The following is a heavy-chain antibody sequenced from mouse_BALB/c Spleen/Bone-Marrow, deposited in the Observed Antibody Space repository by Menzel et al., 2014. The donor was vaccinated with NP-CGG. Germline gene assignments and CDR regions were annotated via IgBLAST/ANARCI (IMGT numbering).Heavy chain of an antibody. CDR1: GFTFSNYA. Sequence: EVKVEESGGGLVKSGGSLKLSCAASGFTFSNYAMSWVRQSPEKRLEWVAEISSGGSYIYYPDTLTGRFTISRDNAKNTLYLEMSSLRSEDTATYYCSSYAYWGQGTLVTVSA. J-gene: IGHJ3*01. CDR2: ISSGGSYI. D-gene: IGHD2-12*01. V-gene: IGHV5-9-4*01. CDR3: SSYAY.